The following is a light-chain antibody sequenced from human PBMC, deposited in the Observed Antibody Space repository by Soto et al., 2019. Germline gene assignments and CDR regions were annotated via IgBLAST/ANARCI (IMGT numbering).Light chain of an antibody. CDR2: SNN. Sequence: QSVLTQPPSASGTPGQRVTISCSGSSSNIGSNTVNWYQQLPGTAPKLLIYSNNQRPSGVPDRFSGAKSGTSASLAISGLQSEDEADYYCAAGDDSLKGWVFGGGTKLTVL. J-gene: IGLJ3*02. V-gene: IGLV1-44*01. CDR1: SSNIGSNT. CDR3: AAGDDSLKGWV.